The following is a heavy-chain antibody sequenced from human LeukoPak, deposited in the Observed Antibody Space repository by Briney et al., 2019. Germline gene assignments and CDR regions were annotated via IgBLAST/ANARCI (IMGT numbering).Heavy chain of an antibody. D-gene: IGHD1-26*01. V-gene: IGHV1-18*01. Sequence: GASVKVSCKASGYTFSSYAISWVRQAPGQGLEWMGWISAYNGNTNYAQKLQGRVTMTTDTSTSTAYMELRSLRSDDTAVYYCARDPKKTVGAINNWFDPWGQGTLVTVSS. J-gene: IGHJ5*02. CDR2: ISAYNGNT. CDR1: GYTFSSYA. CDR3: ARDPKKTVGAINNWFDP.